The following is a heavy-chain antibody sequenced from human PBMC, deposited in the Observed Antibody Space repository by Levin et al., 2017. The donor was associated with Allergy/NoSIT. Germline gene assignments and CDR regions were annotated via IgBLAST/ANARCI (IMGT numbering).Heavy chain of an antibody. J-gene: IGHJ4*02. V-gene: IGHV4-59*01. Sequence: MASETLSLTCTVSGDSISRFYWSWIRQPPGRGLEWIGNGFYSGTTNYNPSLKSRVTILVDTSKNQFSLKLSSVTAADTAVYYCARATRSSLIYYFDYWGQGTLVTVSS. D-gene: IGHD6-13*01. CDR3: ARATRSSLIYYFDY. CDR2: GFYSGTT. CDR1: GDSISRFY.